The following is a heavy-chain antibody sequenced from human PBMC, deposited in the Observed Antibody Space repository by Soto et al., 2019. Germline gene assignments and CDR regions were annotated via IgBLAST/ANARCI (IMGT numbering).Heavy chain of an antibody. CDR3: AMTQIGDYECWFDP. Sequence: QVQLVESGGDVVQPGRSLRLSCAASGFTFSSYTIHWVRQAPGKGLEWVAVISYDGDNKDYADSVKGLFTISRDNSKNTLYLQMSSLRAEDTAGYYCAMTQIGDYECWFDPWGQATLVTVSS. J-gene: IGHJ5*02. CDR1: GFTFSSYT. CDR2: ISYDGDNK. D-gene: IGHD4-17*01. V-gene: IGHV3-30-3*01.